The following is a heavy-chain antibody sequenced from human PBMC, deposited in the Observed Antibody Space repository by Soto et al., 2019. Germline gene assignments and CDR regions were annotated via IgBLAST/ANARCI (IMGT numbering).Heavy chain of an antibody. CDR2: IKDDGTQK. CDR1: GISTSSYW. J-gene: IGHJ4*02. V-gene: IGHV3-7*03. D-gene: IGHD5-18*01. Sequence: GGSLRLSCAASGISTSSYWMGWVRQAPGRGLEWVASIKDDGTQKFYMDSLKGRFTISRDNALNTLYLQMNSLRAEDTAVYFCVTGYHSDYWGQGTLVTVSS. CDR3: VTGYHSDY.